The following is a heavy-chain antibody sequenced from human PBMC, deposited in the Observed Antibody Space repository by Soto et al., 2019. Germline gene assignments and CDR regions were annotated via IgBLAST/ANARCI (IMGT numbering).Heavy chain of an antibody. CDR2: ISAYNGNT. V-gene: IGHV1-18*01. D-gene: IGHD3-16*02. CDR1: GYTFTSYG. J-gene: IGHJ4*02. CDR3: ARDQFGGVIVPSVDFDY. Sequence: GASVKVSCKASGYTFTSYGISWVRQAPGQGLEWMGWISAYNGNTNYAQKLQGRVTMTTDTSTSTAYMELRSLRSDDTAVCYCARDQFGGVIVPSVDFDYWGQGTLVTVS.